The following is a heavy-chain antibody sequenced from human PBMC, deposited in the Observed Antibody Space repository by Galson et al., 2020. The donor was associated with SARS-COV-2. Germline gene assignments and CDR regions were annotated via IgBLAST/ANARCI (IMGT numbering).Heavy chain of an antibody. D-gene: IGHD3-3*01. J-gene: IGHJ4*02. CDR1: GYSISSGNY. Sequence: SETLSLTCAVAGYSISSGNYWGWVRQAPGKGLEWIGNLFHTGNTYYNPSLKRRVTMSVDTSRNQFSLHLSSVTAADTAVYYCARIHGIYFDYWGQGTLVTVSS. CDR3: ARIHGIYFDY. V-gene: IGHV4-38-2*01. CDR2: LFHTGNT.